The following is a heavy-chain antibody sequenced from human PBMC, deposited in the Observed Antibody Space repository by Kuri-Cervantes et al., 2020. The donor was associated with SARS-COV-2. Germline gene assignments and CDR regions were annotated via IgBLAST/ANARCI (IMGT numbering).Heavy chain of an antibody. CDR2: INPNSGGT. D-gene: IGHD4-17*01. CDR3: AGGFDYGDYPYYYGMDV. Sequence: ASVKVSCKASGYTFTGYYMHWVRQAPGQGLEWMGWINPNSGGTNYAQKLQGWVTMTRDTSISTAYMELRSLRSDDTAIYYCAGGFDYGDYPYYYGMDVWGQGTTVTVSS. V-gene: IGHV1-2*04. J-gene: IGHJ6*02. CDR1: GYTFTGYY.